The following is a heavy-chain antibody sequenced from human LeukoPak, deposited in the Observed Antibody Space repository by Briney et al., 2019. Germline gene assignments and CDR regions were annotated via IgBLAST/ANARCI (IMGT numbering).Heavy chain of an antibody. CDR3: ANSGGGSFGVVIDNWFDP. V-gene: IGHV3-23*01. D-gene: IGHD3-3*01. CDR2: ISGSGGST. J-gene: IGHJ5*02. CDR1: GLTFSSYA. Sequence: GGSLRLSCAASGLTFSSYAMSWVRQAPGKGLEWVSAISGSGGSTYYADSVKGRFTISRDNSKNTLYLQMNSLRAEDTAVYYCANSGGGSFGVVIDNWFDPWGQGTLVTVSS.